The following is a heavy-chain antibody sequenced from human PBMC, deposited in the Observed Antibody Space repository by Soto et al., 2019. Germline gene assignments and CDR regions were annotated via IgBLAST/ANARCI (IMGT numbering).Heavy chain of an antibody. D-gene: IGHD2-2*01. J-gene: IGHJ4*02. V-gene: IGHV3-33*05. CDR2: ILYDGSSK. Sequence: GGSLRLSCAASGFTFSNYGIHWVRQAPDKGLGWVAVILYDGSSKYYGDSVKGRFTISRDNSKNTVYLQMNSLRVADTAVYYCATGIPRVTAACHGFDYWGQGTMVTVSS. CDR3: ATGIPRVTAACHGFDY. CDR1: GFTFSNYG.